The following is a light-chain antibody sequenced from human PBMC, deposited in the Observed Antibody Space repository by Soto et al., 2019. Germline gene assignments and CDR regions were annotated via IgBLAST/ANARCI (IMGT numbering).Light chain of an antibody. V-gene: IGLV1-44*01. Sequence: QAVLTQPPSASGTPGQRVTISCSGSSSNIGRNSVNWYQHLPGTAPKLLIYSYNQRPSGVPDRFSGSRSDTSASLAISGLQSEDEAEYYCTSWNNNLGGHVFGGGTKVTVL. CDR3: TSWNNNLGGHV. J-gene: IGLJ3*02. CDR2: SYN. CDR1: SSNIGRNS.